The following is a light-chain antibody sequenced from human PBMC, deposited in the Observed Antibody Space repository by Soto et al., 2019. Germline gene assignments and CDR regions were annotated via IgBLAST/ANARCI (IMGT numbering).Light chain of an antibody. CDR2: KAS. CDR3: QQYNSYSPGYT. J-gene: IGKJ2*01. CDR1: QSISSW. Sequence: DIQMTQSPSTLSASVGDRVTITCRASQSISSWLAWYQQKPGEAPKLLIYKASSLESGVPSRFSGSGSGTEFTLTISSLQPDDFATYYCQQYNSYSPGYTFGQGTKLEIK. V-gene: IGKV1-5*03.